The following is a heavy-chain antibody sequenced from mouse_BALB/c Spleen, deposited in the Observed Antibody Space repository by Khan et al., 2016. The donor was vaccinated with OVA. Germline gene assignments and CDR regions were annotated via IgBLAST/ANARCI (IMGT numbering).Heavy chain of an antibody. CDR1: GYTFTSYW. CDR2: INPSDGRT. V-gene: IGHV1S81*02. J-gene: IGHJ3*01. CDR3: SRGVYGSLAY. D-gene: IGHD2-10*02. Sequence: VQLQQSGAELVKPGTSVKLSCEASGYTFTSYWMHWVKQRPGQGLDWIGYINPSDGRTHYNEQFKNKATLTVDTSSNTASMQLSSLPSDDSAVYYCSRGVYGSLAYWGQGTLVTVSA.